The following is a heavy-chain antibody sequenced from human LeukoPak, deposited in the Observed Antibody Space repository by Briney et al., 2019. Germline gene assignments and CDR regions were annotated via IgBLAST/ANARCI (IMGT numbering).Heavy chain of an antibody. CDR3: AGGYYDTSAYSNPFDF. Sequence: PSETLSLTCTVSGDSISNYYWSWIRQTPGKGLEWIGYIHTSGSTYYNPSLKSRVTISVDMSKNQFSLKLSSVTAADTAVYYCAGGYYDTSAYSNPFDFWGQGTLVTVSS. J-gene: IGHJ4*02. V-gene: IGHV4-4*09. D-gene: IGHD3-22*01. CDR1: GDSISNYY. CDR2: IHTSGST.